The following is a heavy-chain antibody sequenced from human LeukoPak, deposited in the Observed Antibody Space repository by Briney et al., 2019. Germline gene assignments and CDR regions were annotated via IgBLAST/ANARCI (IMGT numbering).Heavy chain of an antibody. CDR1: GGSISSSSYY. J-gene: IGHJ2*01. Sequence: PSETLSLTCTVSGGSISSSSYYWGWIRQPPGKGLEWIGNIYYSGSTSYNPSLKSRVTISLDTSKNQFSLKLNSLTAADTAVYYCARGPPGIQLWLQGRYFDLWGRGTLVTVSS. D-gene: IGHD5-18*01. CDR2: IYYSGST. CDR3: ARGPPGIQLWLQGRYFDL. V-gene: IGHV4-39*07.